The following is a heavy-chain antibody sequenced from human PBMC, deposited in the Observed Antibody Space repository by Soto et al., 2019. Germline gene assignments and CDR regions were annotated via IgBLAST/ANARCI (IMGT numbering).Heavy chain of an antibody. CDR2: ISFDGSKM. CDR3: AKDYYADEMGWGYFFDY. D-gene: IGHD3-22*01. CDR1: VFTFRSHT. Sequence: MEPGGGVVQPGRSLRLSCSVSVFTFRSHTMHWVRQAPGKGLEWVALISFDGSKMFYEDSVRGRFSISRDNSMDTLYLQMNSLRPEDTGTYYCAKDYYADEMGWGYFFDYWGQGTLVTVSS. J-gene: IGHJ4*02. V-gene: IGHV3-30*18.